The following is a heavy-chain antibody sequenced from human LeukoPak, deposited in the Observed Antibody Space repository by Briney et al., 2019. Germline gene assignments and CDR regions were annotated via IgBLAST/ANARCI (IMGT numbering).Heavy chain of an antibody. J-gene: IGHJ4*02. CDR3: AKGNSASGNYRQFDY. Sequence: GGSLRLSCAAPESTFSSYTMSWVRQAPEKGLEWVSAISGSGTSYAESVKGLFSISRDHSKNTLYLQMNSLRAEDTALYYCAKGNSASGNYRQFDYLGQ. CDR2: ISGSGT. CDR1: ESTFSSYT. V-gene: IGHV3-23*01. D-gene: IGHD3-10*01.